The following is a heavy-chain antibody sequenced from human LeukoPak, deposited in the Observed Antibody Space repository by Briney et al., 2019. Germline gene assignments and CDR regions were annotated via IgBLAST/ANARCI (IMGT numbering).Heavy chain of an antibody. CDR2: IYYSGTT. Sequence: SETLSLTCTVSGGSISGDYWSWIRQPPGKGLEWIGYIYYSGTTNYNPSLKSRVTISVDTSKNQFSLKLTSVTAADTAVYYRARGGKWLQIDYWGQGTLVTVSS. CDR3: ARGGKWLQIDY. V-gene: IGHV4-59*01. J-gene: IGHJ4*02. CDR1: GGSISGDY. D-gene: IGHD5-24*01.